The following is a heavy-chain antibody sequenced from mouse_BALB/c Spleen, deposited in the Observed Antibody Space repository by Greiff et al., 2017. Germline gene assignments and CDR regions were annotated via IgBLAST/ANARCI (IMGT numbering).Heavy chain of an antibody. CDR2: ISYSGST. J-gene: IGHJ4*01. Sequence: EVKLVESGPGLVKPSQSLSLTCTVTGYSITSDYAWNWIRQFPGNKLEWMGYISYSGSTSYNPSLKSRISITRDTSKNQFFLQLNSVTTEDTATYYCARCGNYFDAMDYWGQGTSVTVSS. CDR1: GYSITSDYA. D-gene: IGHD2-1*01. V-gene: IGHV3-2*02. CDR3: ARCGNYFDAMDY.